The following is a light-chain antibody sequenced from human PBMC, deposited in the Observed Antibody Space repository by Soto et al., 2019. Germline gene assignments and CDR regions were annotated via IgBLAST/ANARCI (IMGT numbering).Light chain of an antibody. Sequence: DIQMTQSPSSLSASVGDRVTITCRSSQGLSNYVAWYQQKQGKVPKLLIYAESTLHSGVPSRFSGSGSGTDFTLTISSLQPEDVATYYCQKYHIDRHTFGQGTKLEIK. V-gene: IGKV1-27*01. J-gene: IGKJ2*01. CDR3: QKYHIDRHT. CDR1: QGLSNY. CDR2: AES.